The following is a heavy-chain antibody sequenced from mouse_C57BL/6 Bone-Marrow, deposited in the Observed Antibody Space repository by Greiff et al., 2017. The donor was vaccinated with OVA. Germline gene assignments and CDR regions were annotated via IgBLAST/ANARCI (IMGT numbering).Heavy chain of an antibody. CDR1: GFTFSSYG. CDR2: ISSGGSYT. Sequence: EVKLMESGGDLVKPGGSLKLSCAASGFTFSSYGMSWVRQTPDKRLEWVATISSGGSYTYYPDSVKGRFTISRDNAKNTLYLQMSSLKSEDTAMYYCARLIYYDYDAWFAYWGQGTTLTVSS. J-gene: IGHJ2*01. V-gene: IGHV5-6*01. CDR3: ARLIYYDYDAWFAY. D-gene: IGHD2-4*01.